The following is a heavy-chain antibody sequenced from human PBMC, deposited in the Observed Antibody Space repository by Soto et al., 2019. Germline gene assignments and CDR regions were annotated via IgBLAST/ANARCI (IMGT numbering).Heavy chain of an antibody. CDR3: ARDSIVATKSYYYYGMDV. V-gene: IGHV4-34*01. D-gene: IGHD5-12*01. CDR1: GGSFSGYY. Sequence: SETLSLTCAVYGGSFSGYYWSWIRQPPGKGLEWIGEINHSGSTNYNPSLKSRVTISVDTSKNQFSLKLSSEAAADTAVYYCARDSIVATKSYYYYGMDVWGQGTTVTVSS. J-gene: IGHJ6*02. CDR2: INHSGST.